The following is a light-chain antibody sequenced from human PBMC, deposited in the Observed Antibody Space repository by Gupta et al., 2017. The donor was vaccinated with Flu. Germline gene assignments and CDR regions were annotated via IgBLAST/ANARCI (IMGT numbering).Light chain of an antibody. CDR3: QAWDSSTVV. Sequence: SYELTQPPPVPVSPGRPPGITCSGDKLGDKYASWYQQKPGQSPVVVIYQDSRRPSGIPERFSGSNSGNTATLTIRGTQAMDEADYYCQAWDSSTVVFGGGTKLTVL. CDR1: KLGDKY. CDR2: QDS. V-gene: IGLV3-1*01. J-gene: IGLJ3*02.